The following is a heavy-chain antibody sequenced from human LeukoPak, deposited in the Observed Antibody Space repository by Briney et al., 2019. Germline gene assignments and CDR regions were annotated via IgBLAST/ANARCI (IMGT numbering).Heavy chain of an antibody. J-gene: IGHJ6*04. D-gene: IGHD3-10*02. CDR1: GFTFSDYY. V-gene: IGHV3-11*04. CDR2: ISSGGRTI. CDR3: AELGITMIGGV. Sequence: GGSLRLSCAASGFTFSDYYMSWIRQAPGQGLEWVSYISSGGRTIYYADYVKGRFTMSRDNAKNSLYLQMNSLRAEDTAVYYCAELGITMIGGVWGKGTTVTISS.